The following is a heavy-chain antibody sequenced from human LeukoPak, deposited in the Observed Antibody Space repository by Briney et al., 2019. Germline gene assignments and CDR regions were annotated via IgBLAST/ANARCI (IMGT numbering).Heavy chain of an antibody. D-gene: IGHD3-10*01. CDR2: ITGSGART. Sequence: GGSLRLSCAASGFTLSTYAMNWVRRAPGKRLEWVSTITGSGARTYYADSVKGRFTISRDNAKNSLCLQMNSLRAEDTAVYYCARDPGHTMVRGVISPSDYWGQGTLVTVSS. CDR1: GFTLSTYA. CDR3: ARDPGHTMVRGVISPSDY. J-gene: IGHJ4*02. V-gene: IGHV3-23*01.